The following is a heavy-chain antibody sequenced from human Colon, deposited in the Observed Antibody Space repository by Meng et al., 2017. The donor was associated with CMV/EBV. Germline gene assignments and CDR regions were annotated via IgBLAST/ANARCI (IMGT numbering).Heavy chain of an antibody. Sequence: EVQLLASGGPVVQPGGSLRLSCAASALPVIEHYITWVRQAPGKGLEWVSLIYGDGNTDYADSVKGRFSISKDNSKSTVFLQANGLRVEDTGVYYCAGSSYRNTWYVLDFWGQGALVTVSS. CDR1: ALPVIEHY. CDR2: IYGDGNT. J-gene: IGHJ4*02. CDR3: AGSSYRNTWYVLDF. D-gene: IGHD6-13*01. V-gene: IGHV3-66*01.